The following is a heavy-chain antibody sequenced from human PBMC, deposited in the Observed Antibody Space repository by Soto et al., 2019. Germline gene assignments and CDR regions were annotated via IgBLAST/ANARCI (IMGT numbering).Heavy chain of an antibody. CDR2: ISWNRGTI. CDR3: TRSIGPSCYSSFDY. J-gene: IGHJ4*02. V-gene: IGHV3-9*01. CDR1: GFTFDDYA. Sequence: VQLVESGGGLVQPGRSLRLSCAASGFTFDDYAIHWVRQAPGKGLEWVSGISWNRGTIGYADSVKGRFTISRDNAMISLYLQMNSLRAEDTALYYCTRSIGPSCYSSFDYFGQGTLVTVSS. D-gene: IGHD2-15*01.